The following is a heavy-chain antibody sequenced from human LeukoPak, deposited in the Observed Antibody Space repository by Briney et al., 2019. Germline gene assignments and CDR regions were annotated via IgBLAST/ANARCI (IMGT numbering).Heavy chain of an antibody. CDR2: ISAYNGNT. CDR3: ARVWRRTAMVTYYYYGMDV. Sequence: ASVKVSCKASGHTFTSYGISWVRQAPGQGLERMGWISAYNGNTNYAQKLQGRVTMTTDTSTSTAYMELRSLRSDDTAVYYCARVWRRTAMVTYYYYGMDVWGQGTTVTVSS. D-gene: IGHD5-18*01. CDR1: GHTFTSYG. V-gene: IGHV1-18*01. J-gene: IGHJ6*02.